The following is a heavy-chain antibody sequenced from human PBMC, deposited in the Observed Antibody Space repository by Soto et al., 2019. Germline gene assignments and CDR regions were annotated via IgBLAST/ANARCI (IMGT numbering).Heavy chain of an antibody. J-gene: IGHJ4*02. CDR2: GSYDGSNK. CDR3: ARDRGYSAYDPNFNS. Sequence: QVQLVESGGGVVQPGRSLRLSCAASGFTFSSYAIHWVRQAPGKGLEWVAVGSYDGSNKYYADSVKGRFTISRDNSKNTLYLQMNRLRAEDTAVYYCARDRGYSAYDPNFNSWGQGPLATVSS. D-gene: IGHD5-12*01. CDR1: GFTFSSYA. V-gene: IGHV3-30-3*01.